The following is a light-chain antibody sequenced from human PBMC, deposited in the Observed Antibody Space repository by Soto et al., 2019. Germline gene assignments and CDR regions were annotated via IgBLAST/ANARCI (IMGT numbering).Light chain of an antibody. CDR1: QTISSW. V-gene: IGKV1-5*01. J-gene: IGKJ3*01. Sequence: SVGDRVTITCRASQTISSWLAWYQQKPGKAPKLLMFDAASLQSGVPSRFSGSGSRTDFTLTITSLQPEDFATYYCQQTSSAPFTFGPGTKVDIK. CDR2: DAA. CDR3: QQTSSAPFT.